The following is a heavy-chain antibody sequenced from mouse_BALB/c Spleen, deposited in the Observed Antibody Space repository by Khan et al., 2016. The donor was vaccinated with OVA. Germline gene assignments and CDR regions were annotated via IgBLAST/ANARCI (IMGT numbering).Heavy chain of an antibody. Sequence: VQLKESGPGLVKPSQSLSLTCTVTGYSITSGYGWNWIRQFPGNKLEWMGYISYSGSTNYNPSLNSRISITRDPSKNQFFLQLNSVTTEDTATYYCARTARIKYWGQGTTLTVSS. CDR3: ARTARIKY. CDR1: GYSITSGYG. J-gene: IGHJ2*01. CDR2: ISYSGST. D-gene: IGHD1-2*01. V-gene: IGHV3-2*02.